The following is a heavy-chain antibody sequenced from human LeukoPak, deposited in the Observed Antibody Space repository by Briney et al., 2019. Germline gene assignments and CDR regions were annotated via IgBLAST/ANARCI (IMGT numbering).Heavy chain of an antibody. CDR2: IKQDGSEK. V-gene: IGHV3-7*03. Sequence: PGGSLRLSCAASGFTFNSYWMSWVRQAPGKGLEWVANIKQDGSEKYYVDSVKGRFTISRDNSKNTLYLQMNSLRAEDTAVYYCAKSKERHSGYDFIWRDWFDPWGQGTLVTVSS. CDR3: AKSKERHSGYDFIWRDWFDP. D-gene: IGHD5-12*01. CDR1: GFTFNSYW. J-gene: IGHJ5*02.